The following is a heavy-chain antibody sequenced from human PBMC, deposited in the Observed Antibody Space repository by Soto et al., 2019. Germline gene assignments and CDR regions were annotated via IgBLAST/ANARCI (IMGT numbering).Heavy chain of an antibody. V-gene: IGHV1-46*03. CDR3: ARGVYLNLKNGGEKFDY. D-gene: IGHD2-8*01. J-gene: IGHJ4*02. Sequence: QVQLVQSGAEVKKPGASVKVSCKASGYTFTSYYMHWVRQAPGQGLEWMGIINPSGGSTSYAQKFQGIFTMPRDTSTSTFYMELGSLSSEDTAGYYCARGVYLNLKNGGEKFDYWGQGTLVTVSS. CDR1: GYTFTSYY. CDR2: INPSGGST.